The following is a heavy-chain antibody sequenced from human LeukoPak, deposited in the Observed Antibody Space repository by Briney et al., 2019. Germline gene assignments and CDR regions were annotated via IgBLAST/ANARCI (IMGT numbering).Heavy chain of an antibody. CDR2: ISSSGSTI. Sequence: GGSLRLSCAASGFTFSSYEMNWVRQAPGKGLGWVSYISSSGSTIYYADSVRGRFTISRDNAKNSLYLQMNSLRAEDTAVYYCAREVSGYDFGYWGQGTLVTVSS. V-gene: IGHV3-48*03. CDR3: AREVSGYDFGY. D-gene: IGHD5-12*01. J-gene: IGHJ4*02. CDR1: GFTFSSYE.